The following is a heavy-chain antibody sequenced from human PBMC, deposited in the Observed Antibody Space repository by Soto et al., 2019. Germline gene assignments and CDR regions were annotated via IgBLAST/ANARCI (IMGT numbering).Heavy chain of an antibody. CDR3: TSMVRGFIDY. D-gene: IGHD3-10*01. CDR1: GFTFSGSA. Sequence: EVQLVESGGGLVQPGGSLKLSCAASGFTFSGSAMHWVRQASGKGLEWVGRIRSKANSYATAYAASVKGRFTISRDDSKNTAFLQMSRLKSEDTAKYYCTSMVRGFIDYCGLGTLVTVSS. V-gene: IGHV3-73*01. J-gene: IGHJ4*02. CDR2: IRSKANSYAT.